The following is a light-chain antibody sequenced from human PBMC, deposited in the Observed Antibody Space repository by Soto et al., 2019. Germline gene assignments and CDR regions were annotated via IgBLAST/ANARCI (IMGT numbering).Light chain of an antibody. CDR3: ATWDDSLSGSYV. J-gene: IGLJ1*01. V-gene: IGLV1-47*01. CDR1: SSNIGRNY. CDR2: RNN. Sequence: QSVLTQPPSASGTPGQRVTISCSGSSSNIGRNYVNWYQQLPGAAPKLLIQRNNQRPSGVPDRFSGSKSGTSASLAISGLRSEDEADYYCATWDDSLSGSYVFGTGTKLTVL.